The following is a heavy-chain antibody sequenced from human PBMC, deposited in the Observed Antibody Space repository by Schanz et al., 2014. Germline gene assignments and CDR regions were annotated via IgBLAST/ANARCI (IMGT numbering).Heavy chain of an antibody. CDR2: ISASGDST. D-gene: IGHD6-6*01. Sequence: EVQVVESGGGFVQPGGSLRLSCAASGFTFSSYVMNWVRQAPGRGLEWVSFISASGDSTSYADSVKGRFTISRDNSKNTLYLQMNSLRDEDTAVYFCAKGRGGTSSEGLDQYYGMDVWGQGTTVTVSS. J-gene: IGHJ6*02. V-gene: IGHV3-23*04. CDR3: AKGRGGTSSEGLDQYYGMDV. CDR1: GFTFSSYV.